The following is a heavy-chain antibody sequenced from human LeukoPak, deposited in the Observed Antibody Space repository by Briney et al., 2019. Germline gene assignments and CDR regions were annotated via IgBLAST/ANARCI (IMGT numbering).Heavy chain of an antibody. CDR1: GGTFSSYA. D-gene: IGHD3-22*01. CDR2: IIPIFGTA. CDR3: ASGPYYYDSSGYFFFY. V-gene: IGHV1-69*13. Sequence: GASVKVSCKASGGTFSSYAISWVRQAPGQGLEWMGGIIPIFGTANYAQKFQGRVTITADESTSTAYMELSSLRSEDTAVYYCASGPYYYDSSGYFFFYWGQGTLVTVSS. J-gene: IGHJ4*02.